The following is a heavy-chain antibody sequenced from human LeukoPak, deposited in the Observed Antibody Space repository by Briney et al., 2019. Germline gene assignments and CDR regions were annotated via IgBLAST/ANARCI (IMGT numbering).Heavy chain of an antibody. CDR2: ISASGAMT. J-gene: IGHJ4*02. D-gene: IGHD1-26*01. V-gene: IGHV3-23*01. Sequence: GGSLRLSCAASGFTFSSYAMSWVRQAPGKGLEWVSRISASGAMTYYADSVKGRFTVSRDNSKNTLYLQMSRLTAADTAVYNCAKDRSIGTYYTFDHWGQGTLVTVSS. CDR1: GFTFSSYA. CDR3: AKDRSIGTYYTFDH.